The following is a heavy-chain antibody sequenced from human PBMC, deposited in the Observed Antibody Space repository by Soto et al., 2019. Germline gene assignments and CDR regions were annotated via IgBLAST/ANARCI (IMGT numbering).Heavy chain of an antibody. D-gene: IGHD5-12*01. CDR2: INHSGST. CDR1: GGSFSGYH. V-gene: IGHV4-34*01. Sequence: QVQLQQWGAGLLKPSETLSLTCAVYGGSFSGYHWSWIRQPPGKGLEWIGEINHSGSTNYNPSLKSRVTISVDPSKNQFSLKLSSVTAADTAVYYCARRYSGYEFDYWGQGTLVTVSS. CDR3: ARRYSGYEFDY. J-gene: IGHJ4*02.